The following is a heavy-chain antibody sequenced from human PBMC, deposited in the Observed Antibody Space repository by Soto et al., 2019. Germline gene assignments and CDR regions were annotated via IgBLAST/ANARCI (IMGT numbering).Heavy chain of an antibody. CDR2: IYHSGST. Sequence: SETLSLTCAVSGGSISSSNWWSWVRQPPGKGLEWIGEIYHSGSTNYNPSLKSRVTISVDKSKNQFSLKLSSVTAADTAVYYCARVYYDSSGYYYGNYYFDYWGQGTLVTISS. V-gene: IGHV4-4*02. J-gene: IGHJ4*02. D-gene: IGHD3-22*01. CDR3: ARVYYDSSGYYYGNYYFDY. CDR1: GGSISSSNW.